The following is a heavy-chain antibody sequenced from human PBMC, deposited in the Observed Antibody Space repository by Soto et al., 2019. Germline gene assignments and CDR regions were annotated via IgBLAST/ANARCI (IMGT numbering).Heavy chain of an antibody. V-gene: IGHV4-31*03. D-gene: IGHD6-13*01. CDR1: GGSISSGGYY. Sequence: SETLSLTCTVSGGSISSGGYYWSWIRQHPGKGLEWIGYIYYSGSTYYNPSLKSRVTISVDTSKNQFSLKLSSVTAADTAVYYCARGLPIAAAGTDWFDPWGQGTLVTVS. CDR3: ARGLPIAAAGTDWFDP. J-gene: IGHJ5*02. CDR2: IYYSGST.